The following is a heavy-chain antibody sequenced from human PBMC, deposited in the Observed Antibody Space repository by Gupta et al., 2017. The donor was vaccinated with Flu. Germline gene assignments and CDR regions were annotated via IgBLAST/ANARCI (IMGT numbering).Heavy chain of an antibody. CDR3: AKVRSCGGDCYYFDS. Sequence: QVQLVQSGAEGEKPGSSVTVSCKAYGGTFSNYIISWVRQASGQGLEWMGGIITTFETPNYAQNFQGRVTITADVSTSTAYMELSSLRFEDTAIYYCAKVRSCGGDCYYFDSWGQGTLVTVSS. CDR1: GGTFSNYI. J-gene: IGHJ4*02. D-gene: IGHD2-21*02. CDR2: IITTFETP. V-gene: IGHV1-69*01.